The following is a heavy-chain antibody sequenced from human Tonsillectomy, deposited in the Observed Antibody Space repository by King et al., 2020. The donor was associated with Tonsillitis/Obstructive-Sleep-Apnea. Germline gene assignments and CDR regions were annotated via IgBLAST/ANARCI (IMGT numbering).Heavy chain of an antibody. CDR1: GFTLSDHY. CDR2: TRNKANSYTT. V-gene: IGHV3-72*01. CDR3: ARGVGKEGP. D-gene: IGHD1-26*01. Sequence: VQLVESGGGLVQPGGSLRLSCAASGFTLSDHYMDWVRQAPGKGLEWVGRTRNKANSYTTEYAASVKGRFTILRDVSKNSLYLQMNSLKTEDAAVYYCARGVGKEGPWGQGTLVTVSS. J-gene: IGHJ5*02.